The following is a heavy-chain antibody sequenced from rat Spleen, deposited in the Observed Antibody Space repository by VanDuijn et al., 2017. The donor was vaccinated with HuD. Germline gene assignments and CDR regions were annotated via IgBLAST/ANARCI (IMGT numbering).Heavy chain of an antibody. CDR1: GFTFNNYW. V-gene: IGHV5-31*01. Sequence: EVQLVESGGGLVQPGRSLKLSCVASGFTFNNYWMTWIRQAPGKGLEWVASITNTGINTYYPDSVKGRFTISRDNAKNTQYLQMDSLRSEDTATYYCARGGTIAFDYWGQGVMVTVSS. J-gene: IGHJ2*01. D-gene: IGHD1-5*01. CDR3: ARGGTIAFDY. CDR2: ITNTGINT.